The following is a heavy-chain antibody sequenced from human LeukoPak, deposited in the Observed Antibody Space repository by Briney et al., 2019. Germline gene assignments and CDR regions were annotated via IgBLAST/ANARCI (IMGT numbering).Heavy chain of an antibody. CDR2: IYYSGST. CDR3: ARDLRSSSSSGINYYGMDV. J-gene: IGHJ6*02. D-gene: IGHD6-6*01. V-gene: IGHV4-31*03. Sequence: SETLSLTCTVSGGSISRSGYYWSWIRQHPGKGLEWIGYIYYSGSTYYNPSLKSRVTISVDTSKNQISLKLSSVTAADTAVYYCARDLRSSSSSGINYYGMDVWGQGTTVTVSS. CDR1: GGSISRSGYY.